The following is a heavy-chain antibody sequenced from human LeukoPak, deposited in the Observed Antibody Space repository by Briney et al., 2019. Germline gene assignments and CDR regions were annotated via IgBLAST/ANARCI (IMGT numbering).Heavy chain of an antibody. V-gene: IGHV3-20*04. J-gene: IGHJ4*02. CDR1: GYTFISYS. CDR3: EGDLDDYYGSGFDY. CDR2: LNWNGGTA. Sequence: GRYLRLSCAASGYTFISYSMHSLRQAPGKGLDGVSRLNWNGGTAGYEDVVKGLFTICRDNEKNLLFLHMSSLRDDDTVVYFCEGDLDDYYGSGFDYWGQGTLVIVSS. D-gene: IGHD3-10*01.